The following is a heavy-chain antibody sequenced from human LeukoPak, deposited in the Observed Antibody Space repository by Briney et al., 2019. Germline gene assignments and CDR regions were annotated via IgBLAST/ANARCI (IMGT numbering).Heavy chain of an antibody. CDR2: ISYDGSNK. J-gene: IGHJ3*01. CDR3: AKAPYYYDSSAYYYGS. CDR1: GFTFSSYA. V-gene: IGHV3-30-3*01. D-gene: IGHD3-22*01. Sequence: GGSLRLSCAASGFTFSSYAMHWVRQAPGKGLEWVAVISYDGSNKYYADSVKGRFTISRDNSKNTLYLQMNSLRAEDTAVYYCAKAPYYYDSSAYYYGSWGQGTMVTVSS.